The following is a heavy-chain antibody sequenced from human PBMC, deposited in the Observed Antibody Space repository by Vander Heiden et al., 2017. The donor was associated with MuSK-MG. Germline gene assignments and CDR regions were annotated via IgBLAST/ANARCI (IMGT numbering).Heavy chain of an antibody. J-gene: IGHJ4*02. CDR1: GFTFNTYH. CDR2: ISDTGRGT. D-gene: IGHD3-16*01. CDR3: AKDRIIGGVTHFDY. Sequence: DVQLLESGGGLVQPGGSLRLSCAASGFTFNTYHMSWVRQAPGKGPEWVSSISDTGRGTYYADSVKGRFTISRDNSKNTLYLQMNSLRAEDTALYYCAKDRIIGGVTHFDYWGQGTLVTVSS. V-gene: IGHV3-23*01.